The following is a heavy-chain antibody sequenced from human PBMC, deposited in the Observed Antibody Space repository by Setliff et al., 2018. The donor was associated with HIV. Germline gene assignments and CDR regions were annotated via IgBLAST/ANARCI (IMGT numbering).Heavy chain of an antibody. J-gene: IGHJ1*01. V-gene: IGHV4-59*12. D-gene: IGHD6-13*01. CDR3: ARVPTSSWYVTTQRTKEYFQQ. Sequence: SETLSLTCNVSGDSISSYYWSWIRQPPGKGLEWIGYIYYSGSSIYNPSLKSRVTISVDTSKKQFSLRLSSVTAADTAIYYCARVPTSSWYVTTQRTKEYFQQWGQGTLVTVSS. CDR2: IYYSGSS. CDR1: GDSISSYY.